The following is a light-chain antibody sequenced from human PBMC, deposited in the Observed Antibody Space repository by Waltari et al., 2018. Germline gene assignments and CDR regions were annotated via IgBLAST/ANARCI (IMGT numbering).Light chain of an antibody. V-gene: IGKV3-20*01. J-gene: IGKJ4*01. CDR3: QQYDASSVT. CDR1: QSISGSW. CDR2: GAS. Sequence: EIVLTQSPGTLSLSPGERATLSCRASQSISGSWLAWYQQKPGQAPRLLMYGASSRATAIPDRFSGSGSGTDFTLTISRLEPEDFAVYSCQQYDASSVTFGGGTKVEIK.